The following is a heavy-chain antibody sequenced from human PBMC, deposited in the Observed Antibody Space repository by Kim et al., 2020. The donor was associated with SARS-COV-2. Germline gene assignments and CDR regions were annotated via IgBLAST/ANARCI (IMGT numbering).Heavy chain of an antibody. Sequence: GGSLRLSCAASGFTFSSYGMHWVRQAPGKGLEWVAVIWYDGSNKYYADSVKGRFTISRDNSKHTLYLQMNSLRAEDTPVYYCATEGRFGALSGTAHWA. J-gene: IGHJ1*01. CDR1: GFTFSSYG. V-gene: IGHV3-33*01. CDR2: IWYDGSNK. D-gene: IGHD3-10*01. CDR3: ATEGRFGALSGTAH.